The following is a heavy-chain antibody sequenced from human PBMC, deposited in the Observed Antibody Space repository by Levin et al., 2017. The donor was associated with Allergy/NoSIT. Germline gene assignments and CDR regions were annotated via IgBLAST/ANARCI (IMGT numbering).Heavy chain of an antibody. CDR2: ISVSSNTI. CDR1: GFTFSTYR. Sequence: GESLKISCAASGFTFSTYRMNWVRQAPGKGLEWVSSISVSSNTIYYAGSVKGRFTVSRDNAKRSLYLQVNSLRDEDTAVYFCARVLSNDAFDIWGQGTMVTVSS. J-gene: IGHJ3*02. V-gene: IGHV3-48*02. CDR3: ARVLSNDAFDI.